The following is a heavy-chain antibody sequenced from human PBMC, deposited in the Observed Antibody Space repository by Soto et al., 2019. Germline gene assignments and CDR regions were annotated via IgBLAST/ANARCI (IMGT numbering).Heavy chain of an antibody. V-gene: IGHV1-69*18. D-gene: IGHD6-13*01. Sequence: QVQLVQSGAEVKRPGSSVKVSCKASGGAFNNYAIYWVRQAPGQGLEWLGTIVPVFPSVYYAPRFQGRLTITADGSTDTVYMMLTSLKSEDTAVYYCAREMPSTAAAYFYDVLNVWGQGTSVTVSS. CDR2: IVPVFPSV. J-gene: IGHJ6*02. CDR1: GGAFNNYA. CDR3: AREMPSTAAAYFYDVLNV.